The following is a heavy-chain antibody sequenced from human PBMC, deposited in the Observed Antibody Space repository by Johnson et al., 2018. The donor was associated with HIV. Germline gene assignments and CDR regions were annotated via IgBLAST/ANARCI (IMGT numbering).Heavy chain of an antibody. J-gene: IGHJ3*02. D-gene: IGHD6-13*01. Sequence: QVQLVESGGGLVKPGGSLRLSCAASGFSFSDYYMSWIRQAPGKGLEWISYMSSSGSTIYHAESVKGRFTISRDNSKNTLYLQMDSLRAEDTAVYYCAKHNGNSLHWYAFDIWGQGTMVTFSS. CDR2: MSSSGSTI. V-gene: IGHV3-11*04. CDR3: AKHNGNSLHWYAFDI. CDR1: GFSFSDYY.